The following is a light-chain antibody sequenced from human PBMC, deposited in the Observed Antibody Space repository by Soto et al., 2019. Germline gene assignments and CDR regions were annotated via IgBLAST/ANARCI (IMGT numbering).Light chain of an antibody. V-gene: IGKV3D-15*01. Sequence: EIVMTQSPATLSVSPGERATLSCRASESVSSNLAWYQQKLGQAPRLLIYGASNRATGIPDSFSGSASATDSPPTIRRMPPDDFALYYRQQYGTPGTFGQGTKVDIK. CDR1: ESVSSN. CDR2: GAS. CDR3: QQYGTPGT. J-gene: IGKJ1*01.